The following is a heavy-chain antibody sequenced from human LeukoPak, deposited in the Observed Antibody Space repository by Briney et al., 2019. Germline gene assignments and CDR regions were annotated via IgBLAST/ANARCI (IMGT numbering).Heavy chain of an antibody. D-gene: IGHD4-17*01. CDR1: GGSISSSSYY. Sequence: PSETLSLTCTVSGGSISSSSYYWGWIRQPPGKGLEWIGSIYYSGSTYYNPSLKSRVTISVDTSKNQFSLKLSSVTAADTAVYYCARDNPNDYGDYGNGMDVWGQGTTVTVSS. CDR2: IYYSGST. CDR3: ARDNPNDYGDYGNGMDV. V-gene: IGHV4-39*07. J-gene: IGHJ6*02.